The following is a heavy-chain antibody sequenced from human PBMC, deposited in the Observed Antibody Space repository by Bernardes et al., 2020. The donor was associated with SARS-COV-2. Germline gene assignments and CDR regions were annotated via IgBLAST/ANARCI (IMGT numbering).Heavy chain of an antibody. CDR1: GCSISSSNYY. D-gene: IGHD2-21*01. Sequence: SETLSLTCTVSGCSISSSNYYWGWLRQPPGKGLEWIVSIYSSGSSYYNPSFQSRVRASVDTSKNQFSLRLSFVTVADTAVYYCAGSSCGIDCYIGGLRSWDYGMDVWGQGTTVTVSS. V-gene: IGHV4-39*01. CDR2: IYSSGSS. J-gene: IGHJ6*02. CDR3: AGSSCGIDCYIGGLRSWDYGMDV.